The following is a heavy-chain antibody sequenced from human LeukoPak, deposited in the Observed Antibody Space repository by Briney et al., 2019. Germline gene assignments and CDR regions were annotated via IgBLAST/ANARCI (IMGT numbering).Heavy chain of an antibody. CDR3: AREGQYYDILTGYYVHNWFDP. D-gene: IGHD3-9*01. V-gene: IGHV4-59*01. CDR1: GGSISSYY. J-gene: IGHJ5*02. Sequence: ASETLSLTRTVSGGSISSYYWSWIRQPPGKGLEWIGYIYYSGSTNYNPSLKSRVTISVDTSKNQFSLKLSSVTAADTAVYYCAREGQYYDILTGYYVHNWFDPWGQGTLVTVSS. CDR2: IYYSGST.